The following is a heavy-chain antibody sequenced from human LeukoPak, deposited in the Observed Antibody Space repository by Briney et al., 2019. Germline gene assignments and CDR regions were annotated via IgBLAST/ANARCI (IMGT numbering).Heavy chain of an antibody. Sequence: ASVKVSCKASGDTITEYYMHWVRQAPGQGLDWMGWIIPNNGGTKYAQKFQGRVTMTRDTSISTAYLELSRLGSDDTAVYYCARGVRFYNGYDFDYWGQGTLVTVSS. CDR3: ARGVRFYNGYDFDY. CDR1: GDTITEYY. J-gene: IGHJ4*02. V-gene: IGHV1-2*02. D-gene: IGHD5-12*01. CDR2: IIPNNGGT.